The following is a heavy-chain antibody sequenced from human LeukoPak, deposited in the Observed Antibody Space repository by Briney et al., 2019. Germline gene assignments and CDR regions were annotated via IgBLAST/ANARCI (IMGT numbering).Heavy chain of an antibody. CDR1: GDSISSGDYY. V-gene: IGHV4-61*02. CDR2: ISSSGST. J-gene: IGHJ3*02. Sequence: SETLSLTCTVSGDSISSGDYYWRWIRQPAGKGLEWIGRISSSGSTNYNPSLKSRVTISVDTSKNQFSLKLSSVTAADTAVYFCAGGPYSYDSLGAFDIWGKGTMVTVSS. CDR3: AGGPYSYDSLGAFDI. D-gene: IGHD3-22*01.